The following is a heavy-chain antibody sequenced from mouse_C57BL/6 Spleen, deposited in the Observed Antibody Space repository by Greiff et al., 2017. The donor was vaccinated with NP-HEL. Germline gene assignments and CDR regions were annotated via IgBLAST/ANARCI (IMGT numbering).Heavy chain of an antibody. CDR1: GYTFTDYN. CDR2: INPNNGGT. V-gene: IGHV1-18*01. CDR3: ARVVSSSLAGFAY. Sequence: EVQLQQSGPELVKPGASVKIPCKASGYTFTDYNMDWVKQSHGQSLEWIGDINPNNGGTIYNQKFKGKATLTVDKSSSTAYMELRSLTSEDTAVYYCARVVSSSLAGFAYWGQGTLVTVSA. J-gene: IGHJ3*01. D-gene: IGHD1-1*01.